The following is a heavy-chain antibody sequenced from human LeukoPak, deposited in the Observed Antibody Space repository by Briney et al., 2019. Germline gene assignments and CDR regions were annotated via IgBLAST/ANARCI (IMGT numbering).Heavy chain of an antibody. J-gene: IGHJ4*02. CDR2: INHSGST. D-gene: IGHD3-22*01. CDR3: VRGQTADYYDSSGYYHFDY. Sequence: SETLSLTCAVYGGSFSGYYWSWIRQPPGKGLEWIGEINHSGSTNYNPSLKSRVTTSVDTSKNQFSLKLSSVTAADTAVYYCVRGQTADYYDSSGYYHFDYWGQGTLVTVSS. CDR1: GGSFSGYY. V-gene: IGHV4-34*01.